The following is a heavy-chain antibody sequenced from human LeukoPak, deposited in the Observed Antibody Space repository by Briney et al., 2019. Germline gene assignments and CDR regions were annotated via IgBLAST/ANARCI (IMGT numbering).Heavy chain of an antibody. CDR3: ARQDYDILTNYYGMDV. D-gene: IGHD3-9*01. V-gene: IGHV5-51*01. CDR1: GYSFTSYW. CDR2: IYPGDSDT. J-gene: IGHJ6*02. Sequence: GESLKISCKGSGYSFTSYWIGWVRQMPGKGLEWMGIIYPGDSDTRYSPSFQGQVTISADKSISTAYLQWSSLKASDTAMYYYARQDYDILTNYYGMDVWGQGTTVTVSS.